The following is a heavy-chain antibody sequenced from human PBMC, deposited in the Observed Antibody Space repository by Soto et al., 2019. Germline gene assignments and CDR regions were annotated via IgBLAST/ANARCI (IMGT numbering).Heavy chain of an antibody. CDR3: ATSWRELLHPYAFDI. J-gene: IGHJ3*02. CDR1: GGSISSYY. CDR2: IYYSGST. Sequence: SETLSLTCTVSGGSISSYYWSWIRQPPGKGLEWIGYIYYSGSTNYNPSLKSRITISVDTSKNQFSLKLNTVTAADTAVYYSATSWRELLHPYAFDIWGQGTMVT. V-gene: IGHV4-59*01. D-gene: IGHD1-26*01.